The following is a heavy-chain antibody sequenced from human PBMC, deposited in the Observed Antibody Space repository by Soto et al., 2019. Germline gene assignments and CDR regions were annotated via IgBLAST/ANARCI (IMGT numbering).Heavy chain of an antibody. CDR1: GYTFTSYA. D-gene: IGHD3-10*01. CDR2: INAGNGNT. CDR3: ARSVSRGPTRNYYYGMDV. V-gene: IGHV1-3*01. J-gene: IGHJ6*02. Sequence: GASVKVSCKASGYTFTSYAMHWVRQAPGQRLEWMGWINAGNGNTKYSQKFQGRVTITRDTSASTAYMELSSLRSEDTAVYYCARSVSRGPTRNYYYGMDVWGQGTTVTVSS.